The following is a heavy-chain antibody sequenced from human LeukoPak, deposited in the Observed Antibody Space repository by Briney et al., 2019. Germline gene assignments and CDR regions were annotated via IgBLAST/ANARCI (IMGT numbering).Heavy chain of an antibody. J-gene: IGHJ4*02. Sequence: PGGSLRLSCAGTGFTFNSYWMTWVRQAPGKGLEWVANIKQDGSDKYYVDSVKGRFTISRDNAKKSLYLQMNSLTVEDTAVYYCATAGDSTGSSRGRTFFGGQGTLVTVSS. CDR3: ATAGDSTGSSRGRTFF. CDR2: IKQDGSDK. D-gene: IGHD2-8*02. V-gene: IGHV3-7*01. CDR1: GFTFNSYW.